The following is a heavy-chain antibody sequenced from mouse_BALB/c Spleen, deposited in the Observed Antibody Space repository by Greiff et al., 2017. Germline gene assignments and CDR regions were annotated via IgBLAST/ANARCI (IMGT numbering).Heavy chain of an antibody. V-gene: IGHV5-17*02. J-gene: IGHJ3*01. CDR3: TRDHYYDYAWFAY. CDR2: ISSGSSTI. CDR1: GFTFSSFG. Sequence: EVNVVESGGGLVQPGGSRKLSCAASGFTFSSFGMHWVRQAPEKGLEWVAYISSGSSTIYYADTVKGRFTISRDNPKNTLFLQMTSLRSEDTAMYYCTRDHYYDYAWFAYWGQGTLVTVSA. D-gene: IGHD2-4*01.